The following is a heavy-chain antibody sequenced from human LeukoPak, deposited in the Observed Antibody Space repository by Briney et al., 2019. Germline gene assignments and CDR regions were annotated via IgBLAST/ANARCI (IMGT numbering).Heavy chain of an antibody. Sequence: SETLSLTCTVSGGSISSYYWSWLRQPPGKGLEWIGYIYYSGSTNYNPSLKSRLTISVDTSKSQFSLRLTSVTAADTAVYYCARHYYDSSGYYDYWGQGTLVTVSS. J-gene: IGHJ4*02. CDR3: ARHYYDSSGYYDY. V-gene: IGHV4-59*01. CDR2: IYYSGST. D-gene: IGHD3-22*01. CDR1: GGSISSYY.